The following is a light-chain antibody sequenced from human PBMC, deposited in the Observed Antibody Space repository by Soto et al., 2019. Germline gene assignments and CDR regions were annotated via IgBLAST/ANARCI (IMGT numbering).Light chain of an antibody. CDR3: SSYAGSRV. V-gene: IGLV2-8*01. CDR1: SNDVGGYNY. J-gene: IGLJ2*01. CDR2: EVT. Sequence: QSALTQPPSASGSLGQSVTISGTGTSNDVGGYNYVSWYQQHTGKDPKLIIYEVTERPSGVPDRFAGSKSGNTASLTVSGLQADDEADYYCSSYAGSRVFGGGTQLTVL.